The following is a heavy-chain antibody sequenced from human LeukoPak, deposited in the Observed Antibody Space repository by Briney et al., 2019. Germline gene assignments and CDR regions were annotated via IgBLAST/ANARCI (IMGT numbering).Heavy chain of an antibody. CDR2: IYHSGST. D-gene: IGHD1-26*01. Sequence: PSETLSLTCAVSGGSISSGGYSWSWIRQPPGKGLEWIGYIYHSGSTYYNPSLKSRVTISVDRSKNQFSLKLSSVTAADAAVYHCARVGSYFDYWGQGTLVTVSS. CDR3: ARVGSYFDY. V-gene: IGHV4-30-2*01. CDR1: GGSISSGGYS. J-gene: IGHJ4*02.